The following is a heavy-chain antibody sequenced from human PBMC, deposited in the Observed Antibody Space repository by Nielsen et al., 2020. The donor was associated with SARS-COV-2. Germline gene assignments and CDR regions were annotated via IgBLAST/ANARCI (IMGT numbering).Heavy chain of an antibody. D-gene: IGHD2-2*01. J-gene: IGHJ4*02. CDR2: ISGGGSST. CDR1: GFTFSSYA. CDR3: AKDYRRAVVAPAADY. V-gene: IGHV3-23*01. Sequence: GGSLRLSCVASGFTFSSYAMSWVRQASGKGLEWVSAISGGGSSTYYADSVKGRFTISRDNSRNTLYLQMNSLRADDTAVYYCAKDYRRAVVAPAADYWGQGTLVTVSS.